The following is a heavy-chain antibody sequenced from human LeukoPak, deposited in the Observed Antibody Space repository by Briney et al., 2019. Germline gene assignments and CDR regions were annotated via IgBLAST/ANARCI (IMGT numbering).Heavy chain of an antibody. CDR1: GGSFSGYY. CDR2: INHTGST. V-gene: IGHV4-34*01. D-gene: IGHD1-1*01. CDR3: ARAIYKSTGTYGY. J-gene: IGHJ4*02. Sequence: SETLSLTCAVYGGSFSGYYWSWIRQPPGKGLEWIGEINHTGSTNHNPSLKSRITISVDTSKNQFSLKLSSVTAADTAVYYCARAIYKSTGTYGYWGQGTLVSVSS.